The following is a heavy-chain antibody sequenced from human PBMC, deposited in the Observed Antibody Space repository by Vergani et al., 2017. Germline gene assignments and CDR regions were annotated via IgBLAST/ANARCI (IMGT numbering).Heavy chain of an antibody. J-gene: IGHJ4*02. CDR3: ARGPHYGDSTDYIEY. V-gene: IGHV3-7*01. CDR1: GFDFSKYW. CDR2: IKQYGIEK. Sequence: EVQLVDSGGGLVQPGGSLRLSCAASGFDFSKYWMNWVRQAPGKGLEWVANIKQYGIEKNYVDSVEGRFNISRDDAKNSLGLQMNDLRAEDTAIYYCARGPHYGDSTDYIEYWGQGTLVTVSS. D-gene: IGHD4-17*01.